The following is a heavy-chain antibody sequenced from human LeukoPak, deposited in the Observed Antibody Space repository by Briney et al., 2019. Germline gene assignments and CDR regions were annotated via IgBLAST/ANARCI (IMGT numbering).Heavy chain of an antibody. CDR3: ASSHSYYFDY. D-gene: IGHD5-18*01. J-gene: IGHJ4*02. V-gene: IGHV5-51*01. Sequence: GESLKISCNGSGYSFTSYWIGWVRQVPGKGLEWMGIIYPGDSDTRYSPSFQGQVTISADKSISTDYPQWSSLKASDTAMYYCASSHSYYFDYWGQGTLVTVSS. CDR2: IYPGDSDT. CDR1: GYSFTSYW.